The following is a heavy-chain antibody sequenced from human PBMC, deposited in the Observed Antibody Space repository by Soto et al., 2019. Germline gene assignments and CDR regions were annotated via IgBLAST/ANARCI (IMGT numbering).Heavy chain of an antibody. J-gene: IGHJ6*02. D-gene: IGHD3-16*02. CDR3: ARPDEGSYHTNHHYYYAMYV. Sequence: QVQLVQSGAEVRKPGSSVKVSCKVSGGTFERYSISWVRQAPGQGPEWMGGIIPIFGTTNYAQRFQDRVTLTADESTSTVYMELTGLRSDDTAVYYCARPDEGSYHTNHHYYYAMYVWGQGTTVTVTS. CDR2: IIPIFGTT. CDR1: GGTFERYS. V-gene: IGHV1-69*01.